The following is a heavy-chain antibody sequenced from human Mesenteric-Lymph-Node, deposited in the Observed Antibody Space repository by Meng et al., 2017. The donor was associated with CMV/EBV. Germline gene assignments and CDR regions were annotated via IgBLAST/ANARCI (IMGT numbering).Heavy chain of an antibody. CDR3: AKDGVYAYSHIDY. CDR1: GFTFSSYG. J-gene: IGHJ4*02. V-gene: IGHV3-33*06. Sequence: GESLKIPCAASGFTFSSYGMHWVRQAPGKGLEWVAVIWYDGSNKYYADSVKGRFTISRDNSKNTLYLQMNSLRAEDTAVYYCAKDGVYAYSHIDYWGQGTLVTVSS. CDR2: IWYDGSNK. D-gene: IGHD2-8*01.